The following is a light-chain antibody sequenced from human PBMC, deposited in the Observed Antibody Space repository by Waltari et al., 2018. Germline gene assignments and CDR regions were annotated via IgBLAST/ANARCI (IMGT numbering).Light chain of an antibody. CDR1: QSVGRY. CDR3: QNHERLPAV. V-gene: IGKV3-20*01. CDR2: GAS. J-gene: IGKJ1*01. Sequence: EIVLTQSPGTLSLSPGERATLSCRASQSVGRYLVWYQQKPGQTPRPRSYGASSRAAGIPDRFSGSGSGTDFSLTISRLEPEDFAVYYCQNHERLPAVFGQGTKVEIK.